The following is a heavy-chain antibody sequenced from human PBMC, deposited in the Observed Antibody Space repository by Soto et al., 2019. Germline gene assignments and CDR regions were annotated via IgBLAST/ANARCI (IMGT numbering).Heavy chain of an antibody. V-gene: IGHV3-15*07. CDR1: GFLFINAW. D-gene: IGHD1-26*01. CDR2: IKSETGGGTT. Sequence: EVQVVESGGGLVQPGKYLRLSCAASGFLFINAWMNWVRQAPGKGLEWVGRIKSETGGGTTDYAAPVKGRFTIARDDSKNMLYLQMNSLKTEDTAVYYCTTTYTGGSFYTWGQGTLVTVSS. J-gene: IGHJ5*02. CDR3: TTTYTGGSFYT.